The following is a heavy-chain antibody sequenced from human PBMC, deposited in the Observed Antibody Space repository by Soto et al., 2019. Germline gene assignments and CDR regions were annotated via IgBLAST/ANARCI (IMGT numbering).Heavy chain of an antibody. CDR3: ATIFIRRFDY. V-gene: IGHV3-23*01. J-gene: IGHJ4*01. CDR2: ITGSGGST. D-gene: IGHD2-21*01. Sequence: GGSLRLSCAASGFTFSDYAMTWVRQPPGMGLEWVSSITGSGGSTYYADSVKGRFIISRDNSKNTLYLQVSSLGAEDTAVYYCATIFIRRFDYWGLGTLVTVS. CDR1: GFTFSDYA.